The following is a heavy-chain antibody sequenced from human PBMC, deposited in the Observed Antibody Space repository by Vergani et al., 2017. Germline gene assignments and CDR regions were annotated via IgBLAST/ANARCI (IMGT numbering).Heavy chain of an antibody. J-gene: IGHJ4*02. CDR1: GYVFSSYW. D-gene: IGHD2-21*01. CDR3: ADLYGDDGFSPF. Sequence: EVQLVQSGAEVKKPGESLKISCKGFGYVFSSYWIAWVRQMPGKGLEWMGIIYPGDSDTRYSPSPQGQVTISADKSFSTAYLQWSSLRAEDTAFYYCADLYGDDGFSPFWGQGTLVTVSS. CDR2: IYPGDSDT. V-gene: IGHV5-51*01.